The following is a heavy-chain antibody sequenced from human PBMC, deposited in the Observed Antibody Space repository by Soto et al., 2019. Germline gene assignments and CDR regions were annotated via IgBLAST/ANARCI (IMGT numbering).Heavy chain of an antibody. D-gene: IGHD1-26*01. CDR1: GFSITSFA. J-gene: IGHJ4*02. CDR3: AKVLSSGSYSGALEY. Sequence: PGGSLRLSWVASGFSITSFAMSWVRQAPGKGLEWASAISASGGSTYADSVKGRFTISRDNSKNTLYLQMNSLRVEDTAVYYCAKVLSSGSYSGALEYWGQGALVTVSS. CDR2: ISASGGST. V-gene: IGHV3-23*01.